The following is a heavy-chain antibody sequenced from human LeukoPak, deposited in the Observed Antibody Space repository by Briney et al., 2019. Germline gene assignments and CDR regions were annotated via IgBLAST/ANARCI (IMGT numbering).Heavy chain of an antibody. V-gene: IGHV3-30*18. J-gene: IGHJ4*02. D-gene: IGHD3-22*01. CDR1: GFTFSSYA. Sequence: GGSLRLSCAASGFTFSSYAMSWVRQAPGKGLEWVAVISYDGSNKYYADSVKGRFTISRDNSKNTLNLQMNSLRAEDTAVYYCAKDPTHYRVWDYYETIGLSYWGQGTLVTVSS. CDR2: ISYDGSNK. CDR3: AKDPTHYRVWDYYETIGLSY.